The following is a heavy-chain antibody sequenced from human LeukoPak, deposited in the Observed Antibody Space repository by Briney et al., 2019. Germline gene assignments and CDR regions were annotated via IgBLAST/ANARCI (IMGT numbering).Heavy chain of an antibody. CDR2: IWYDGSNK. Sequence: PGGSLRLSCAASGFTFSSYGMHWVRQAPGKGLEWVAVIWYDGSNKYYADSVKGRFTISRDNSKNTLYPQMNSLRAEDTAVYYCAREIVATITLDDYWGQGTLVTVSS. CDR1: GFTFSSYG. D-gene: IGHD5-12*01. CDR3: AREIVATITLDDY. J-gene: IGHJ4*02. V-gene: IGHV3-33*01.